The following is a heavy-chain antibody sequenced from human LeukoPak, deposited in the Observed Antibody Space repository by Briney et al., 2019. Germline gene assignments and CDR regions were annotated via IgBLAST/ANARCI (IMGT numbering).Heavy chain of an antibody. J-gene: IGHJ3*02. D-gene: IGHD3-22*01. Sequence: GRSLRLSCAASGFTFSSYGMHWVRQAPGKGLEWVAVISYDGSNKYYADSVKGRFTISRDNSKNTLYLQMNSLRAEDTAVYYCARGNYDSSGYYLRAFDIWGQGTMVTVSS. CDR2: ISYDGSNK. CDR3: ARGNYDSSGYYLRAFDI. V-gene: IGHV3-30*03. CDR1: GFTFSSYG.